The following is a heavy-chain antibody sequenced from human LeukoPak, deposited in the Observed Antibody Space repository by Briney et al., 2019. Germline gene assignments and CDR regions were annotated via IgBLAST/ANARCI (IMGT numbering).Heavy chain of an antibody. V-gene: IGHV3-7*01. CDR2: IKQDGSEK. J-gene: IGHJ4*02. D-gene: IGHD1-26*01. CDR3: ARNTEWELIAPADY. CDR1: GFSFGSYW. Sequence: GGSLRLSCAASGFSFGSYWMSWVRQAPGKGLEWVANIKQDGSEKYYVDSVKGRFTISRDNAKNSLCLQMNSLRAEDTAVYYCARNTEWELIAPADYWGQGTLVTVSS.